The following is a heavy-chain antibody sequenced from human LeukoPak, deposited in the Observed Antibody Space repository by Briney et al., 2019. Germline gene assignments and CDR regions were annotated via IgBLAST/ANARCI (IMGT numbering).Heavy chain of an antibody. CDR1: GFTFSDYY. V-gene: IGHV3-53*01. Sequence: GGSLRLSCAASGFTFSDYYMSWVRQAPGKGLEWVSVIYSDGSTYYADSVKGRFTISRDNSKNTLYLQMNSLRAEDTAMYYCARARSGYSYILDYWGQGALVTVSS. J-gene: IGHJ4*02. CDR2: IYSDGST. D-gene: IGHD5-18*01. CDR3: ARARSGYSYILDY.